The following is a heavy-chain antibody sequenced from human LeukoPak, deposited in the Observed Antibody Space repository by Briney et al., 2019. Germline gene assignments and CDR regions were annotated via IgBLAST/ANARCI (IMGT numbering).Heavy chain of an antibody. V-gene: IGHV3-11*06. D-gene: IGHD2-21*02. CDR1: GFTFSDYY. CDR2: ISGSSSYI. Sequence: GGSLRPSCAASGFTFSDYYMSWIRQAPGKGLEWGSYISGSSSYINYADSVKGRFTISRDNAKNSLYLQMNSLRAEDTAVYYCARTVSDSFEYWGQGTLVTVSS. J-gene: IGHJ4*02. CDR3: ARTVSDSFEY.